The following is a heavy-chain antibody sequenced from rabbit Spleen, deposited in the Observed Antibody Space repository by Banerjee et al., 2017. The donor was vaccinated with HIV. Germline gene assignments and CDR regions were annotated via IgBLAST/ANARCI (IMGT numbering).Heavy chain of an antibody. CDR1: GFSFNSDYY. Sequence: QEQLVESGGGLVKPGASLTLTCKASGFSFNSDYYMCWVRQAPGKGLEWIACIYTGRSGRTDYATWAKGRFTISKTSSTTVTLQLNSLTAADTATYFCARGSAAMTMVITGYYLNLWGQGTLVTVS. V-gene: IGHV1S45*01. J-gene: IGHJ4*01. CDR3: ARGSAAMTMVITGYYLNL. CDR2: IYTGRSGRT. D-gene: IGHD2-1*01.